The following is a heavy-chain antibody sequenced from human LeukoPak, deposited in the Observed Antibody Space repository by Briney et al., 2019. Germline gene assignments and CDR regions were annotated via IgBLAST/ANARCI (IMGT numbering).Heavy chain of an antibody. CDR2: IYAGGSA. CDR3: ATYYDSAGFDFDY. Sequence: GGSLRLSCAASGFTVSYDYMSWVRQAPGKGLEWVSVIYAGGSAYYADSVKGRFTISRDNAKNSLYLQMNSLRAGDTTVYYCATYYDSAGFDFDYWGQGTLVTVSS. D-gene: IGHD3-22*01. V-gene: IGHV3-66*01. CDR1: GFTVSYDY. J-gene: IGHJ4*02.